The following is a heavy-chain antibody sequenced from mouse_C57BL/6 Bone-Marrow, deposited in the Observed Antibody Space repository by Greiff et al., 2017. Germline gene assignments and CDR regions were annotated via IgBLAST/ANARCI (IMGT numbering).Heavy chain of an antibody. Sequence: VQLQQSGPELVKPGASVKLSCKASGYTFTSYDINWVKQRPGQGLEWIGWIYPRDGSTKYNEKFKGKATLTVDTSSSTAYMELHSLTSEDSAVYFCARLGFVGRSGDWYFDVWGTGTTVTVSS. V-gene: IGHV1-85*01. CDR1: GYTFTSYD. CDR3: ARLGFVGRSGDWYFDV. D-gene: IGHD1-1*01. J-gene: IGHJ1*03. CDR2: IYPRDGST.